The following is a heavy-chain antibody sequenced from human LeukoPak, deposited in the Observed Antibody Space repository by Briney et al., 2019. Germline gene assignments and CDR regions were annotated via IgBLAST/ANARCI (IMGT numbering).Heavy chain of an antibody. V-gene: IGHV3-30*02. Sequence: GGSLRLSCAASGFTFSSYGMHWVRQAQGKGLGWVAFIRSDGGDKYYADSVKGRLTISRDNSRNILYLQMNSLTAEDTAVYYCAKDSSWSFDYWGQGTLVTVSS. CDR3: AKDSSWSFDY. J-gene: IGHJ4*02. CDR2: IRSDGGDK. CDR1: GFTFSSYG. D-gene: IGHD6-13*01.